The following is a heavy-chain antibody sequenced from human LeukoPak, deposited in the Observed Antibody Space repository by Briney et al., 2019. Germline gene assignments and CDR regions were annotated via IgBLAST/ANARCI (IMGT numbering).Heavy chain of an antibody. CDR1: GFTFSSYA. Sequence: GGSLRLSCAASGFTFSSYAMHWVRQAPGKGLEWVAVISYDGSNKYYADSVKGRFTISRDNSKNTLYLQMNSLRAEDTAVYYCARDPGWLGTNFLVYWGQGTLVTVSS. V-gene: IGHV3-30*01. J-gene: IGHJ4*02. CDR2: ISYDGSNK. CDR3: ARDPGWLGTNFLVY. D-gene: IGHD6-19*01.